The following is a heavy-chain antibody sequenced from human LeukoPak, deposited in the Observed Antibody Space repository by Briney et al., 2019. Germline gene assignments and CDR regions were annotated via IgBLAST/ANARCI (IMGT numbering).Heavy chain of an antibody. V-gene: IGHV1-18*01. Sequence: ASVKVSCKASGYTFTSYGISWVRQAPGQGLEWMGWISAYNGNTNYAQKLQGRVTMTTDTSTSTAYMELRSLRSDDTAVYYCARDGAYYGSGRYTKQYYFDYWGQGTLVTASS. D-gene: IGHD3-10*01. CDR3: ARDGAYYGSGRYTKQYYFDY. J-gene: IGHJ4*02. CDR1: GYTFTSYG. CDR2: ISAYNGNT.